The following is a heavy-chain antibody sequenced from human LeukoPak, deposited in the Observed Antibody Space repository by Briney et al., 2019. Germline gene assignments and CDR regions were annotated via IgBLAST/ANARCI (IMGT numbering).Heavy chain of an antibody. Sequence: PSETLSLTCTVSGVSISSYFWSWIRQPAGKGLEWIGRIYTSGSTNYNPSLKSRVTMSLDTSKNQFSLKLSSVTAADTAVYYCARRRGSGWYYFDYWGQGTLVTVSS. CDR3: ARRRGSGWYYFDY. CDR2: IYTSGST. CDR1: GVSISSYF. V-gene: IGHV4-4*07. J-gene: IGHJ4*02. D-gene: IGHD6-19*01.